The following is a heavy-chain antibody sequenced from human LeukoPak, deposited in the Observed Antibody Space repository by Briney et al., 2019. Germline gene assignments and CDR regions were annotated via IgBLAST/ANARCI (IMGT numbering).Heavy chain of an antibody. V-gene: IGHV4-59*01. D-gene: IGHD3-10*01. J-gene: IGHJ4*02. CDR2: IYYSGST. Sequence: PETLSLTCTVSGGSISGYYWSWLRQPPGKGLEWIGYIYYSGSTNYNPSLKSRVTISVDTSKNQFSLKLSSVTAADTAVYYCARFAYGSGSPVDYWGQGTLVTVSS. CDR1: GGSISGYY. CDR3: ARFAYGSGSPVDY.